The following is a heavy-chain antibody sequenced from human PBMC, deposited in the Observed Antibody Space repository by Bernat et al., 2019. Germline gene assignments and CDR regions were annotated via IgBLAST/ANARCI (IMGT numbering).Heavy chain of an antibody. CDR1: GFTFSSYA. J-gene: IGHJ6*02. V-gene: IGHV3-23*01. CDR2: ISGSGGST. CDR3: AKDQSHYYYYGIDV. Sequence: EVQLLESGGGLVQPGGSLRLSCAASGFTFSSYAMSWVRQAPGKGLEWVSAISGSGGSTYYADSVKGRFTISRDKSKNTLYLQMNSLRAEDTAVYYCAKDQSHYYYYGIDVWGQGTTVTVSS.